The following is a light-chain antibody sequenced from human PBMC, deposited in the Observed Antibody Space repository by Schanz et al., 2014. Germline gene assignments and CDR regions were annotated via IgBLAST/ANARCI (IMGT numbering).Light chain of an antibody. Sequence: QTVVTQEPSFSVSPGGTVTLTCGLSSGSVSTAYYPSWHQQTPGQAPRTLIYSTNTRSSGVPDRFSGSILGNKAALTITGAQADDESDYYCVLYMGSGPLMFGGGTKLTVL. V-gene: IGLV8-61*01. CDR1: SGSVSTAYY. CDR2: STN. CDR3: VLYMGSGPLM. J-gene: IGLJ3*02.